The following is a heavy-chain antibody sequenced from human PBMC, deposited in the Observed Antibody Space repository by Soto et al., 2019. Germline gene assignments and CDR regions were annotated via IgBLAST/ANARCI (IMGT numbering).Heavy chain of an antibody. J-gene: IGHJ6*03. CDR3: AREGGYYDILEPGDYYYYMDV. Sequence: SEILSLTCAVSSASISSSNWWSWVRQPPGKGLEWIGEIYHSGSTNYNPSLKSRVTISVDKSKNQFSLKLSSVTAEDTAVYYCAREGGYYDILEPGDYYYYMDVWGKGTTVTVSS. CDR2: IYHSGST. D-gene: IGHD3-9*01. V-gene: IGHV4-4*02. CDR1: SASISSSNW.